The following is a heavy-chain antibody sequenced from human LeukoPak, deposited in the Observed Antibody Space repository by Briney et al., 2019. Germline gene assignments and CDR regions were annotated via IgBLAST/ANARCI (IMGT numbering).Heavy chain of an antibody. D-gene: IGHD3-22*01. CDR2: INTDGSST. CDR3: ATNRDYYDSSGYSF. J-gene: IGHJ4*02. CDR1: GFTFSSYW. Sequence: QPGGSLRLSCAASGFTFSSYWMHWVRQAPGKGLVWVSRINTDGSSTSYADSVKGRFTISRDNAKNTLYLQMNSLRAEDTAVCYCATNRDYYDSSGYSFWGQGTLVTVSS. V-gene: IGHV3-74*01.